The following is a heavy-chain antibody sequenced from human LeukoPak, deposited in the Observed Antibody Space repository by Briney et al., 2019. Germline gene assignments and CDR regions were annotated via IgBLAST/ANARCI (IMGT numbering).Heavy chain of an antibody. CDR2: VYYSGST. V-gene: IGHV4-59*01. J-gene: IGHJ1*01. CDR1: GASISSYY. Sequence: SETLSLTCTVSGASISSYYWSWIRQPPGKGLEWIGYVYYSGSTDYNPSLKSRVTISVDTSKNQISLHLSSVTAADTAVYYCARRIGRGYFQHWGQGTLVTVSS. D-gene: IGHD2-15*01. CDR3: ARRIGRGYFQH.